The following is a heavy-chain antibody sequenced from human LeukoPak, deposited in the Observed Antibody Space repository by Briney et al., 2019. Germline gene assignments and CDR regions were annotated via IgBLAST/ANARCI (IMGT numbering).Heavy chain of an antibody. Sequence: PGRSLRLSRAASGFTFSNYGMHWVRQAPGKGLEWVAVIWYDGSNKYYADSVKGRFTISRDNSKNTLYLQMNSLRAEDTAVYYCARRYCSGGSCYSFHGDWFDPWGQGTLVTVSS. CDR1: GFTFSNYG. CDR2: IWYDGSNK. D-gene: IGHD2-15*01. J-gene: IGHJ5*02. V-gene: IGHV3-33*01. CDR3: ARRYCSGGSCYSFHGDWFDP.